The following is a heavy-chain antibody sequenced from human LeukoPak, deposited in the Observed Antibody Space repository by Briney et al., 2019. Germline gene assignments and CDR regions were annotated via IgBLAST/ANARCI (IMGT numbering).Heavy chain of an antibody. J-gene: IGHJ5*02. CDR2: ISGSGGST. CDR1: GFTFSSYA. CDR3: AKDPRGAGSYSTDWFDP. Sequence: GGSLRLSCAASGFTFSSYAMSWVRQAPGKGLEWVSAISGSGGSTYYADSVKGRFTISRDNSKNTLYLQMNSLRAEDTAVYYCAKDPRGAGSYSTDWFDPWGQGTLVTVSS. V-gene: IGHV3-23*01. D-gene: IGHD1-26*01.